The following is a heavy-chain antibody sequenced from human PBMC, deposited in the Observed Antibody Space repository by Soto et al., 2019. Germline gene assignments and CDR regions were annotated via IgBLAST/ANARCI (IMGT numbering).Heavy chain of an antibody. CDR1: GYTFTGYY. D-gene: IGHD6-6*01. J-gene: IGHJ5*02. CDR3: ARDESSSKRWGYNWFDP. Sequence: ASVKVSCKASGYTFTGYYMHWVRQAPGQGLEWMGWINPNSGGTNYAQKFQGRVTTTRDTSISTAYMELSRLRSDDTAVYYCARDESSSKRWGYNWFDPWGQGTLVTVSS. CDR2: INPNSGGT. V-gene: IGHV1-2*02.